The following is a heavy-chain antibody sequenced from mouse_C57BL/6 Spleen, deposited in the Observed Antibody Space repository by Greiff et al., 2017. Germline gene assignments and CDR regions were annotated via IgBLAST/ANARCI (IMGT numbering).Heavy chain of an antibody. CDR3: ARDPYYGSSYWYFDV. V-gene: IGHV1-53*01. Sequence: QVQLKQPGTELVKPGASVKLSCKASGYTFTSYWMHWVKQRPGQGLEWIGNINPSNGGTNYNEKFKSKATLTVDKSSSTAYMQLSSLTSEDSAVYDCARDPYYGSSYWYFDVWGTGTTVTVSS. D-gene: IGHD1-1*01. CDR1: GYTFTSYW. J-gene: IGHJ1*03. CDR2: INPSNGGT.